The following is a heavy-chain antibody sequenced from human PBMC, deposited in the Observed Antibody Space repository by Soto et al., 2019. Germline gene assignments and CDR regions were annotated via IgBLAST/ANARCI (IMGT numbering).Heavy chain of an antibody. V-gene: IGHV1-69*13. CDR3: ARVGSVAGTVPFDY. CDR1: GGTFSSYA. J-gene: IGHJ4*02. Sequence: SVKVSCKASGGTFSSYAISWVRQAPGQGLEWMGGIIPIFGTANYAQKFQGSVTITADESTSTAYMELSSLRSEDTAVYYCARVGSVAGTVPFDYWGQGTLVTVSS. CDR2: IIPIFGTA. D-gene: IGHD6-19*01.